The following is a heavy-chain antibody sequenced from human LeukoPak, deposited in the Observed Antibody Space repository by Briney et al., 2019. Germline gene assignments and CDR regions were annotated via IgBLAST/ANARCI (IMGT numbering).Heavy chain of an antibody. CDR2: ISYDGSNK. CDR3: AKDRSGSPGSY. CDR1: GFTFSSYA. J-gene: IGHJ4*02. Sequence: PGGSLRLSCAVSGFTFSSYAMHWVRQAPGKGLEWVAVISYDGSNKYYADSVKGRFTISRDNSKNTLYLQMNSLRAEDTAVYYCAKDRSGSPGSYWGQGTLVTVSS. D-gene: IGHD1-26*01. V-gene: IGHV3-30-3*01.